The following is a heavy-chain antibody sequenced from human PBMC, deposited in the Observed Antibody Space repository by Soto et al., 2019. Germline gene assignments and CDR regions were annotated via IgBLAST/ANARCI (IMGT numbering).Heavy chain of an antibody. D-gene: IGHD2-15*01. J-gene: IGHJ4*02. CDR3: ARDQGYCSGGSCYVAGY. Sequence: EVQLVESGGGLVQPGGSLRLSCAASGFTFSSYWMHWVRQAPGKGLVWVSRINSDGSSTGYADSVMGRFTISRDNAKNTLYLQMNSPRAEDTAVYYCARDQGYCSGGSCYVAGYWGQGTLVTVSS. V-gene: IGHV3-74*01. CDR1: GFTFSSYW. CDR2: INSDGSST.